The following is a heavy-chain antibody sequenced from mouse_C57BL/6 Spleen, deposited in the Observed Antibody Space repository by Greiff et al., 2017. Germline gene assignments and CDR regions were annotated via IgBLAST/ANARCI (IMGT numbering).Heavy chain of an antibody. J-gene: IGHJ2*01. D-gene: IGHD1-1*01. CDR2: ISYDGSN. Sequence: EVQLQESGPGLVKPSQSLSLTCSVTGYSITSGYYWNWIRQFPGNKLEWMGYISYDGSNNYNPSLKNRISITRDTSKNQFFLKLNSVTTEDTATYYCASPLYYGSSYADYWGQGTTLTVSS. CDR1: GYSITSGYY. CDR3: ASPLYYGSSYADY. V-gene: IGHV3-6*01.